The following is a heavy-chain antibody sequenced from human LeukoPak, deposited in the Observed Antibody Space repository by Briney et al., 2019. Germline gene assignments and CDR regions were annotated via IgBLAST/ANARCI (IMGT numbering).Heavy chain of an antibody. CDR1: GFTLDDYG. CDR3: AREASSSWYYWFDP. Sequence: GGSLRLSCAASGFTLDDYGMSWVRQAPGEGLEWVSGINWNGGSTGYADSVKGRFTISRDNAKNSLYLQMNSLRAEDTALYYCAREASSSWYYWFDPWGQGTLVTVSS. CDR2: INWNGGST. D-gene: IGHD6-13*01. V-gene: IGHV3-20*04. J-gene: IGHJ5*02.